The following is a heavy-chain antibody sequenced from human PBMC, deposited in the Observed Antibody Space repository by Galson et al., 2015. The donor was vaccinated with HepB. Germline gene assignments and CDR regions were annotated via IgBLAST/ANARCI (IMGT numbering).Heavy chain of an antibody. Sequence: SCKASGGTFSSYAMHWVRQAPGKGLEWVAVISYDGSNKYYADSVKGRFTISRDNSKNTLYLQMNSLRAEDTAVYYCARGGVYDSSGEQYDYWGQGTLVTVSS. J-gene: IGHJ4*02. D-gene: IGHD3-22*01. CDR1: GGTFSSYA. CDR3: ARGGVYDSSGEQYDY. CDR2: ISYDGSNK. V-gene: IGHV3-30*04.